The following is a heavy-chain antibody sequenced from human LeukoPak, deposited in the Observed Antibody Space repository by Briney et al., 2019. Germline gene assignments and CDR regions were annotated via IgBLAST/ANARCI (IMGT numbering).Heavy chain of an antibody. D-gene: IGHD3-22*01. CDR2: INHSGST. V-gene: IGHV4-34*01. J-gene: IGHJ4*02. CDR1: GGSFSGYY. CDR3: ARGPGSYYYDSSPYLFDY. Sequence: SETLSPTCAVYGGSFSGYYWSWIRQPPGKGLEWIGEINHSGSTNYNPSLKSRVTISVDTSKNQFSLKLSSVTAADTAVYYCARGPGSYYYDSSPYLFDYWGQGTLVTVSS.